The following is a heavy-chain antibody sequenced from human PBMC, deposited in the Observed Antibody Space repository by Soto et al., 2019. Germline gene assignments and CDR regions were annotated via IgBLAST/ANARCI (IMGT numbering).Heavy chain of an antibody. J-gene: IGHJ3*01. D-gene: IGHD4-4*01. CDR1: GYTFTNYY. CDR2: INPNGGST. CDR3: ARAAWTIVTNRLNDVFDV. V-gene: IGHV1-46*03. Sequence: QVQLVQSGAEVKKPGASVRVSCKASGYTFTNYYIDWVRQAPGQGLEWMGIINPNGGSTTYVQKFQGRVTTTRDTSTSTVYMELSSLRSEDTAVYYCARAAWTIVTNRLNDVFDVWGQGTMVTVSS.